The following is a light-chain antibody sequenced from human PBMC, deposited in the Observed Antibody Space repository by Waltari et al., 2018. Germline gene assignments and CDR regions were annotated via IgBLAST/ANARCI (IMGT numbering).Light chain of an antibody. J-gene: IGKJ2*01. V-gene: IGKV1-5*03. Sequence: DIQMTQSPSTLSASVGDRVTITCRASQSIGGWLAWYQQKPGKAPNLLIFKASFLEGGVPSRFSGSGSGTDFTLTISSLQPDDFATYYCQQYQTYPLTVGLGTKLEI. CDR3: QQYQTYPLT. CDR2: KAS. CDR1: QSIGGW.